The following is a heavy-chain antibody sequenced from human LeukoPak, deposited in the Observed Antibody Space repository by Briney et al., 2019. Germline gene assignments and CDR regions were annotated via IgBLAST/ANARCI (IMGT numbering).Heavy chain of an antibody. V-gene: IGHV4-34*01. CDR2: INHSGST. CDR3: ARGRPRFSSWHLYYFDY. CDR1: GGSFSGYY. Sequence: SETLSLTCAVYGGSFSGYYWSWIRQPPGKGLGWIGEINHSGSTNYNPSLKSRVTISVDTSKNQFSLKLSSVTAADTAVYYCARGRPRFSSWHLYYFDYWGQGTLVTVSS. D-gene: IGHD6-13*01. J-gene: IGHJ4*02.